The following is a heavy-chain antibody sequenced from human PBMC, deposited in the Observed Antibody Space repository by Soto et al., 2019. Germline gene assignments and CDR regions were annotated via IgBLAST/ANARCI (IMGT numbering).Heavy chain of an antibody. J-gene: IGHJ3*02. CDR1: GFTFSSYA. D-gene: IGHD3-3*01. Sequence: PGGSLRLSCAASGFTFSSYAMSWVRQAPGKGLEWVSAISGSGGSTYYADSVKGRFTISRDNSKNTLYLQMNSLRAEDTAVYYCARAIFYPQDAFDIWGQGTMVTVSS. V-gene: IGHV3-23*01. CDR2: ISGSGGST. CDR3: ARAIFYPQDAFDI.